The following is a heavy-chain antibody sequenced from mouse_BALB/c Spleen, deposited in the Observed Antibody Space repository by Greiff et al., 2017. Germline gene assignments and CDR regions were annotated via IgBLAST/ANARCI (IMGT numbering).Heavy chain of an antibody. D-gene: IGHD1-1*01. CDR2: ISSGGSYT. V-gene: IGHV5-6*01. CDR1: GFTFSSYG. Sequence: EVHLVESGGDLVKPGGSLKLSCAASGFTFSSYGMSWVRQTPDKRLEWVATISSGGSYTYYPDSVKGRFTISRDNAKNTLYLQMSSLKSEDTAMYYCARHEVPYGSSYDAMDYWGQGTSVTVSS. CDR3: ARHEVPYGSSYDAMDY. J-gene: IGHJ4*01.